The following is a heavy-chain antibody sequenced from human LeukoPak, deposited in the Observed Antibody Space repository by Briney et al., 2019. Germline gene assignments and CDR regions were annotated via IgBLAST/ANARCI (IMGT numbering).Heavy chain of an antibody. CDR1: GYIFTGYY. D-gene: IGHD2-21*02. CDR2: INPNSGDT. V-gene: IGHV1-2*02. CDR3: ARDGVFRFEVGDVYYYYMDV. Sequence: ASVKVSCKASGYIFTGYYMHWVRQAPGQGLEWMGWINPNSGDTKYAQKFQGRVTMTRDTSNNTVYMDLTRLIFDDTAMYYCARDGVFRFEVGDVYYYYMDVWGKGTTVIISS. J-gene: IGHJ6*03.